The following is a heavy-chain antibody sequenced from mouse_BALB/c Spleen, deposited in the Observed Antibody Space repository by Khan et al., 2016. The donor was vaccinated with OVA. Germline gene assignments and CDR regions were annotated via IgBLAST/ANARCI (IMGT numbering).Heavy chain of an antibody. CDR3: ARLEDI. V-gene: IGHV2-9*02. CDR2: IWAGGST. J-gene: IGHJ2*01. Sequence: QVQLKESGPGLVAPSQSLSITCTVSGFSLTSYCVHWVRQPPGKGLEWLGVIWAGGSTNYNSALMSGLSISTDNSKSQVFLKMNSLETDDKAMDYCARLEDIWGQGTTLTVSS. D-gene: IGHD1-3*01. CDR1: GFSLTSYC.